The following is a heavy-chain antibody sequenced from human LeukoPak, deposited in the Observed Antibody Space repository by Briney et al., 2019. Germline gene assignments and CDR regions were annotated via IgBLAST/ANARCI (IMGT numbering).Heavy chain of an antibody. V-gene: IGHV4-34*01. CDR1: GVSFSGYY. CDR3: ATPPGGVTTPNPS. CDR2: INHSGTT. D-gene: IGHD4-17*01. J-gene: IGHJ5*02. Sequence: PSETLSLTCAVYGVSFSGYYWSWIPQPPGKGLEWIVEINHSGTTNYNPSLKSRVTISVDTSKNQFSLKLGSVTAADKAVYYYATPPGGVTTPNPSWGQGTLVTVSS.